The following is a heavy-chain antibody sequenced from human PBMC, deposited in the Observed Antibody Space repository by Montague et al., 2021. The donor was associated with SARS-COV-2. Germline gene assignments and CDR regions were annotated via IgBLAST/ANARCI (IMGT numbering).Heavy chain of an antibody. J-gene: IGHJ4*02. CDR3: ARMRAVLLWFGESTYFDY. CDR2: INHSGGT. Sequence: SETLSLTCAVYGGSFSGYYWSWIRQPPGKGLEWIGEINHSGGTNYNPSLKSRVTISVDTSKNQFSLKLSSVTAADTAVYYCARMRAVLLWFGESTYFDYWGQGTLVTVSS. V-gene: IGHV4-34*01. CDR1: GGSFSGYY. D-gene: IGHD3-10*01.